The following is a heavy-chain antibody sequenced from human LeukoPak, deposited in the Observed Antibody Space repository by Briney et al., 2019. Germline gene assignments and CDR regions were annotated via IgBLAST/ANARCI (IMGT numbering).Heavy chain of an antibody. Sequence: PSETLSLTCAVYGGSFSGYYWSWIRQPPGKGLEWIGEINHSGSTNYNPSLKSRVTISVDTSKNQFSLKLSSVTAADTAVYYCARGRDGYMDYWGQGTLVTVSS. CDR3: ARGRDGYMDY. CDR1: GGSFSGYY. V-gene: IGHV4-34*01. J-gene: IGHJ4*02. CDR2: INHSGST.